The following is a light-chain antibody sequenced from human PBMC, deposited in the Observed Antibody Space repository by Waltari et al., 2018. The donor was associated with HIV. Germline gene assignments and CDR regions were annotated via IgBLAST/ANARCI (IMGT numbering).Light chain of an antibody. CDR2: WAS. CDR1: RTVLYSSDNQNY. Sequence: DIVMTQSPYSLAVSLGERATINCTSSRTVLYSSDNQNYLAWYLQRPGHPPKVLIFWASTRAFGVPDRFTGSGSGTDFSLTLSSLQAADVGIYYCQQYYTVPPTFGGGTKVEI. J-gene: IGKJ4*01. V-gene: IGKV4-1*01. CDR3: QQYYTVPPT.